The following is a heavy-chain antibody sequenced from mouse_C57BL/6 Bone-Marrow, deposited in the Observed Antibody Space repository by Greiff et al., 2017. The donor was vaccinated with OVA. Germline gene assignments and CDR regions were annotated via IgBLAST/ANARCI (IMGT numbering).Heavy chain of an antibody. Sequence: EVQLVESGAGLVKPGGSLKLSCAASGFTFSSYAMSWVRQTPEKRLEWVATISDGGSYTYYPDNVKGRFTISRDNAKNNLYLQMSHLKSEDTAMYYCARAGTRIDYWGQGTTLTVSS. D-gene: IGHD4-1*01. CDR2: ISDGGSYT. J-gene: IGHJ2*01. CDR3: ARAGTRIDY. V-gene: IGHV5-4*01. CDR1: GFTFSSYA.